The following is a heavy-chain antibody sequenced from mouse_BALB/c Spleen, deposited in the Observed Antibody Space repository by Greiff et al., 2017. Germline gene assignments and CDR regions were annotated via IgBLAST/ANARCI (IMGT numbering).Heavy chain of an antibody. CDR1: GYTFTSYW. D-gene: IGHD2-14*01. CDR2: INPSTGYT. Sequence: VQLQQSGAELAKPGASVKMSCKASGYTFTSYWMHWVKQRPGQGLEWIGYINPSTGYTEYNQKFKDKATLTADKSSSTAYMQLSSLTSEDSAVYYCAGAYYRYDRYFDYWGQGTTPTVSS. J-gene: IGHJ2*01. CDR3: AGAYYRYDRYFDY. V-gene: IGHV1-7*01.